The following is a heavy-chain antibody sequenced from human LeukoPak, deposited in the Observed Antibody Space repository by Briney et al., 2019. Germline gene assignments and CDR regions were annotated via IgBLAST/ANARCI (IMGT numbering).Heavy chain of an antibody. J-gene: IGHJ3*02. D-gene: IGHD3-22*01. CDR2: ISGSGGST. CDR1: GFTFSNYS. CDR3: AKDLTGYYDSSGYYAQAGDAFDI. Sequence: PGGTLRLSCAASGFTFSNYSMNWVRQAPGKGLEWVSAISGSGGSTYYADSVKGRFTISRDNSKNTLYLQMNSLRAEDTAVYYCAKDLTGYYDSSGYYAQAGDAFDIWGQGTMVTVSS. V-gene: IGHV3-23*01.